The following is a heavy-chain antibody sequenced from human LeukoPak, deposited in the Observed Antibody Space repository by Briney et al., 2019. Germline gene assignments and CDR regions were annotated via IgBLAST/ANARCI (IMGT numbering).Heavy chain of an antibody. J-gene: IGHJ3*01. CDR2: IGSSSSYI. Sequence: GSLRLSCAASGFTFSSYSMNWVRPAPGKGLEWVSSIGSSSSYIYYADSVKGRFTISRDNAKNSQYLQMNSLRAEDAAVYYCAREDYAFWGQGTMVTVSS. V-gene: IGHV3-21*01. D-gene: IGHD3-16*01. CDR1: GFTFSSYS. CDR3: AREDYAF.